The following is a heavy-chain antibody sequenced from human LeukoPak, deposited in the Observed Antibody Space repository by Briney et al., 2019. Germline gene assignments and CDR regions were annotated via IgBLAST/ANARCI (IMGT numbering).Heavy chain of an antibody. D-gene: IGHD2-15*01. V-gene: IGHV3-30*02. CDR3: AKELLSYYYMDV. CDR2: IRYDGSNK. J-gene: IGHJ6*03. CDR1: GFTFSSYG. Sequence: PGGSLRLSCAASGFTFSSYGMHWVRQAPGKGLEWVAFIRYDGSNKYYADSVKGRFTISRDNSKNTLYLQMNSLRAEDTAVYYCAKELLSYYYMDVCGKGTTVTVSS.